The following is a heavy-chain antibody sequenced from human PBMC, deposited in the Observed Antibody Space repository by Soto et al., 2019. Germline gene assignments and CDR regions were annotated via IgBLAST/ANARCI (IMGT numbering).Heavy chain of an antibody. V-gene: IGHV1-69*01. D-gene: IGHD2-2*01. Sequence: VQLVQSGAEVKKPGSSVKVSCKASGGTFRSYATSWVRQAPGQGLEWMGGIIPIFGTANYAQKFQGRVKITGDESPGTAYMRLGSQRSEDTAVYYCARTAAQYGAYGAFAYWGQGTLVTVSA. CDR1: GGTFRSYA. CDR3: ARTAAQYGAYGAFAY. J-gene: IGHJ4*02. CDR2: IIPIFGTA.